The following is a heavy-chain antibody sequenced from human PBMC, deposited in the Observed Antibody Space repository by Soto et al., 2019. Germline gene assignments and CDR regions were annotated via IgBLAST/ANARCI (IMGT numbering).Heavy chain of an antibody. CDR3: ARDHGGGGLALEY. CDR2: ISDSGRIT. CDR1: GFTFSDYY. Sequence: QVHLEESGGGLVKPGGSLRLSCTASGFTFSDYYMSWIRQAPGKGLEWISDISDSGRITHHADSVEGRFTISRDNAKDSLSLQLNNLRPEDSAIYYCARDHGGGGLALEYWGQGTLVSVSS. J-gene: IGHJ4*02. D-gene: IGHD3-16*01. V-gene: IGHV3-11*01.